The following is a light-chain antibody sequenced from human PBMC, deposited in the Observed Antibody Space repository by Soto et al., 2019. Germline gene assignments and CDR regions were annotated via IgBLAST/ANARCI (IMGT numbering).Light chain of an antibody. CDR2: DVS. Sequence: QSALTQPASVSGSPGQSITIFCTGTSSDVGVYDYVSWYQQHPGKAPKLIIYDVSNRPSGVADRFSGSKSGNTASLTISGLQAEDEADYYCSSYTTSVTMVFGGGTKLTVL. CDR1: SSDVGVYDY. V-gene: IGLV2-14*01. CDR3: SSYTTSVTMV. J-gene: IGLJ2*01.